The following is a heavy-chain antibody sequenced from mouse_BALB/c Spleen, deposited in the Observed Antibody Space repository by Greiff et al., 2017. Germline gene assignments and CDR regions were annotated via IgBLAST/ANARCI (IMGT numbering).Heavy chain of an antibody. CDR3: TREALYTGNAMDY. CDR1: GYTFTDYE. Sequence: QVQLQQSGAELVRPGASVTLSCKASGYTFTDYEMHWVKQTPVHGLEWIGAIDPETGGTAYNQKFKGKATLTADKSSSTAYMELRSLTSEDSAVYYCTREALYTGNAMDYWGQGTSVTVSS. J-gene: IGHJ4*01. V-gene: IGHV1-15*01. CDR2: IDPETGGT.